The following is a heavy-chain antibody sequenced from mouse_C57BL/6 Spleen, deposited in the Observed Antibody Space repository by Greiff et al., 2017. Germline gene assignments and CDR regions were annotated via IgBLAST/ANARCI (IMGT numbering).Heavy chain of an antibody. CDR2: INPSNGGT. V-gene: IGHV1-53*01. Sequence: QVQLQQPGTELVKPGASVKLSCKASGYTFTSYWMHWVKQRPGQGLEWIGNINPSNGGTNYNEKFKSKATLSVDKSSSTAYMQLSSLTSEDSAVYYCARGLLHYYAMDDWGQGTSDTVSS. CDR1: GYTFTSYW. D-gene: IGHD2-3*01. J-gene: IGHJ4*01. CDR3: ARGLLHYYAMDD.